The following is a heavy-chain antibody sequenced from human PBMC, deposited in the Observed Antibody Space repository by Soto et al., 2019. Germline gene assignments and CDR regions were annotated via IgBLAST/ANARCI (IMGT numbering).Heavy chain of an antibody. D-gene: IGHD4-17*01. CDR1: GGSISSGDYY. V-gene: IGHV4-30-4*01. J-gene: IGHJ5*02. Sequence: SETLSLTCTVSGGSISSGDYYWSWIRQPPGKGLEWIGYIYYSGSTYYNPSLKSRVTISVDTSKNQFSLKLSSVTAADTAVYYCARDLPDYGGNSGFDPWGQGTLVTVSS. CDR3: ARDLPDYGGNSGFDP. CDR2: IYYSGST.